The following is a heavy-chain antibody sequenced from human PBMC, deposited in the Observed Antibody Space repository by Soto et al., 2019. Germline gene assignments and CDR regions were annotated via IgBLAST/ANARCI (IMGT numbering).Heavy chain of an antibody. V-gene: IGHV3-23*01. CDR2: ITGTGGKT. D-gene: IGHD3-16*01. Sequence: PGCSLRLSCAASGFTFGGYAMRWVRQAPGKGLEWVSTITGTGGKTYYAGSVKGRFTISRDNSHNTLYLQVHSLTAEDTAVYYCAKDRRAGGNSAFYFDFWGQGAQVTVSS. CDR1: GFTFGGYA. J-gene: IGHJ4*02. CDR3: AKDRRAGGNSAFYFDF.